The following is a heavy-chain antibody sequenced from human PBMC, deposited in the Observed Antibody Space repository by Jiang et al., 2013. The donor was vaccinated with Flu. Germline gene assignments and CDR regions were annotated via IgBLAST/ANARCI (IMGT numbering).Heavy chain of an antibody. V-gene: IGHV1-46*01. CDR3: ARGPGHLSGGSLRPQYHLEY. CDR2: VNPYGGST. J-gene: IGHJ4*02. Sequence: GAEVKKPGASVKLSCETSGKTSVNYYIHWVRRAPGQGLEWMGVVNPYGGSTTFAQKFQGRVVMTSDTTTHTVYMELSSLTSDDTAVYSCARGPGHLSGGSLRPQYHLEYWGQGTLVTVSS. CDR1: GKTSVNYY. D-gene: IGHD1-26*01.